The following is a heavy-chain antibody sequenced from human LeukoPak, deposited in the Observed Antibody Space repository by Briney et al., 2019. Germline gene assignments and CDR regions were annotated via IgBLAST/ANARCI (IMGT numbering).Heavy chain of an antibody. CDR3: AREASGYYHVFDS. CDR2: INNSGRST. CDR1: GFSLSTFV. V-gene: IGHV3-11*04. Sequence: PGVSLTLSCAASGFSLSTFVMSWLRQAPGQGLEWFSYINNSGRSTKYPEAVKGRFTISRDNAKKTVYLEMTDLRAEDTAVYYCAREASGYYHVFDSWGQGTLVTVSS. D-gene: IGHD3-3*01. J-gene: IGHJ4*02.